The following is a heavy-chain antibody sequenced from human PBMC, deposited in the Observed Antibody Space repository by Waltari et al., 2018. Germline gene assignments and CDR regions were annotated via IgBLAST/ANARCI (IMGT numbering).Heavy chain of an antibody. D-gene: IGHD7-27*01. V-gene: IGHV4-59*01. Sequence: QVQLQESGPGLVKPSETLSLTCTVSGDSISIYYWIWIRQPPGKGLEWIAYIYDSGSTNYNPSLKSRATISLDTSQNHFSLKLSSVTAADTAVYFCARGLPLGYKDVWGKGATVTVSS. J-gene: IGHJ6*03. CDR1: GDSISIYY. CDR3: ARGLPLGYKDV. CDR2: IYDSGST.